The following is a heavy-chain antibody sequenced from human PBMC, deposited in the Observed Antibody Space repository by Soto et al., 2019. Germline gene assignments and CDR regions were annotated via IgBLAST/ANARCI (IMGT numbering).Heavy chain of an antibody. D-gene: IGHD4-17*01. V-gene: IGHV3-74*01. CDR2: VNSDETIK. J-gene: IGHJ4*02. CDR1: GFTFSSSW. Sequence: GGSLRLSCAASGFTFSSSWMHWVRQAPGKGLVWVSRVNSDETIKVYADSVKGRFTISRDNAKNTLYLQMNSLRAEDTAVYYCARGLRPVDYWGQGTLVTVSS. CDR3: ARGLRPVDY.